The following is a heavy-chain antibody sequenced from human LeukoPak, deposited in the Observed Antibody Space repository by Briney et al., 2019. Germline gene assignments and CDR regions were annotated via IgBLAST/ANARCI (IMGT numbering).Heavy chain of an antibody. D-gene: IGHD2-15*01. CDR1: GGSISSYY. V-gene: IGHV4-59*01. CDR2: MYSSGST. J-gene: IGHJ4*02. Sequence: PSETLSLTCTVSGGSISSYYWNWIRQPPGKGLEWIGYMYSSGSTNYNPSLKSRVTISLDTSKNQFSLNLTSVTAADTAVYYCARTRYCSGATCYSPELFDSWGQGTLVTVS. CDR3: ARTRYCSGATCYSPELFDS.